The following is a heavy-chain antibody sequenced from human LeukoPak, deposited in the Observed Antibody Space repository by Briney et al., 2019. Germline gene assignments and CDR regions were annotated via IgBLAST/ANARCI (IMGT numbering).Heavy chain of an antibody. CDR1: GGSISNTNYY. J-gene: IGHJ5*02. D-gene: IGHD4-17*01. CDR2: INYSGTT. V-gene: IGHV4-39*07. Sequence: SETLSLTCTVSGGSISNTNYYWGWIRQPPGKGLEWIGSINYSGTTYYNPSLKSRLTISVDTSKNQFSLKLSSVTAADTAVYYCARGKQKMTTVTANWFDPWGQGTLVTVSS. CDR3: ARGKQKMTTVTANWFDP.